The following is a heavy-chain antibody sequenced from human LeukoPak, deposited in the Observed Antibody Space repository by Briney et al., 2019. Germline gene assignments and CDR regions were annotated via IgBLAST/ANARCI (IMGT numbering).Heavy chain of an antibody. CDR3: ARAAAGNRGWDWYYFDY. CDR1: GFTFSSYS. D-gene: IGHD6-13*01. J-gene: IGHJ4*02. Sequence: PGGSLRLSCAASGFTFSSYSMNWVRQAPGKGLEWVSYISSSSSTIYYADSVKGRFTISRDNAKNSLYLQMNSLRAEDTAVYYCARAAAGNRGWDWYYFDYWGQGTLVSVSS. V-gene: IGHV3-48*01. CDR2: ISSSSSTI.